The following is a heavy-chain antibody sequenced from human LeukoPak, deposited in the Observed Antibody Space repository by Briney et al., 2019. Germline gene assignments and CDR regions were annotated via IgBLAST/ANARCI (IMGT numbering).Heavy chain of an antibody. CDR2: IGGSGDTT. D-gene: IGHD2-2*01. J-gene: IGHJ4*02. Sequence: GGYLRLSCSASGFTFRSYAMSWVRRAPGKGLEWVSAIGGSGDTTYYADSVKGRFTISRDNSKNTLSLQVNRLRPDDTDVYYCAKVGVRGCSSSTCFIYWGQGTLVTVSS. CDR1: GFTFRSYA. V-gene: IGHV3-23*01. CDR3: AKVGVRGCSSSTCFIY.